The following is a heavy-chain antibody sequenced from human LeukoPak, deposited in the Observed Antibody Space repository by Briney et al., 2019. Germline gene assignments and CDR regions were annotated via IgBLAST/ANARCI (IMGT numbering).Heavy chain of an antibody. CDR1: GGSISSGGYS. CDR3: ARHQEGDCSGGSCYYHYYYGMDV. D-gene: IGHD2-15*01. CDR2: IYHSGST. V-gene: IGHV4-30-2*01. J-gene: IGHJ6*02. Sequence: SETLSPTCAVSGGSISSGGYSWSWIRQPPGKGLEWIGYIYHSGSTYYNPSLKSRVTISVDRSKNQFSLKLSSETAADTAVYYCARHQEGDCSGGSCYYHYYYGMDVWGQGTTVTVSS.